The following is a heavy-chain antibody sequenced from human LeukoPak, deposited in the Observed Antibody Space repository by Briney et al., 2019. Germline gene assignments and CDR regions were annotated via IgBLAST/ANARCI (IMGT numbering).Heavy chain of an antibody. J-gene: IGHJ4*02. Sequence: GGSLRLSCAASGFIFHNFCMNWVRQAPGKGLEWVASINHPGSDTYYVDSVKGRFIFSRDNPKNTLYLQMNSLRVEDTAVYYCVRDVWGDRDSYFDYWGQGTLVTVSS. D-gene: IGHD3-16*01. V-gene: IGHV3-7*05. CDR1: GFIFHNFC. CDR3: VRDVWGDRDSYFDY. CDR2: INHPGSDT.